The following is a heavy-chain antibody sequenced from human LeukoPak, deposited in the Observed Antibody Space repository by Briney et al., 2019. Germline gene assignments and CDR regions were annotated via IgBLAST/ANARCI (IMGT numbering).Heavy chain of an antibody. CDR3: ARLGTVLLWFGDQAETGYDY. CDR2: IYSGGDT. CDR1: GFTVRSYY. D-gene: IGHD3-10*01. Sequence: PGGSLRLSCAASGFTVRSYYMAWVRQAPGKGLEWVSVIYSGGDTYYADSVKGRFTISRDNSKNMIYLEMSSLKAEDTAVYYCARLGTVLLWFGDQAETGYDYWGQGTLVTVSS. V-gene: IGHV3-66*01. J-gene: IGHJ4*02.